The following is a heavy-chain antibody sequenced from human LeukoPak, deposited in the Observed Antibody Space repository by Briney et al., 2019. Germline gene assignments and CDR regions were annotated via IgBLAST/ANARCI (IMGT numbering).Heavy chain of an antibody. CDR1: GGSISSYY. CDR3: ARGAHDSSGYYYDY. V-gene: IGHV4-59*01. J-gene: IGHJ4*02. CDR2: IYYSGST. D-gene: IGHD3-22*01. Sequence: SETLSLTCTVSGGSISSYYWSWIRQPPGKGLEWIGYIYYSGSTNYNPSLKSRVTVSVDTSKNQFSLKLSSVTAADTAVYYCARGAHDSSGYYYDYWGQGTLVTVSS.